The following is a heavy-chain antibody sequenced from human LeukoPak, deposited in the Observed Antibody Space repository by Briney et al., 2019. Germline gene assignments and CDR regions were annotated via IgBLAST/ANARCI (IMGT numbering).Heavy chain of an antibody. Sequence: PSETLSLTCTVSGGSISSGDYYWSWIRQPPGKGLERIGYIYYSGSTYYNPSLKSRVTISVDTSKNQFSLKLSSVTAADTAVYYCARSQGSLRFLEWLPENWFDPWGQGTLVTVSS. J-gene: IGHJ5*02. CDR1: GGSISSGDYY. V-gene: IGHV4-30-4*08. CDR3: ARSQGSLRFLEWLPENWFDP. D-gene: IGHD3-3*01. CDR2: IYYSGST.